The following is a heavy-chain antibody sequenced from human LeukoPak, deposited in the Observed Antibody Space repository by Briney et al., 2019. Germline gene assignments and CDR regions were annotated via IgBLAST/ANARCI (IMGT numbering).Heavy chain of an antibody. CDR3: AREGSGYGYFFDY. CDR1: GFTFSSYS. Sequence: TSGGSLRLSCAASGFTFSSYSMNWVRQAPGKGLEWVSSISSSSSYIYYADSVKGRFTISRDNAKNSLYLQMNSLRAEDTAVYYCAREGSGYGYFFDYWGQGTLVTVSS. CDR2: ISSSSSYI. V-gene: IGHV3-21*01. D-gene: IGHD5-18*01. J-gene: IGHJ4*02.